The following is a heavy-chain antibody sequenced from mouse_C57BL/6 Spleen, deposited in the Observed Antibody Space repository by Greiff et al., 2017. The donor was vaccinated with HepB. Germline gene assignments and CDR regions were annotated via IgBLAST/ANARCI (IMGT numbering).Heavy chain of an antibody. D-gene: IGHD2-5*01. CDR2: IYPGSGST. CDR3: AREENYSNYFDY. CDR1: GYTFTSYW. V-gene: IGHV1-55*01. Sequence: QVHVKQPGAELVKPGASVKMSCKASGYTFTSYWITWVKQRPGQGLEWIGDIYPGSGSTNYNEKFKSKATLTVDTSSSTAYMQLSSLTSEDSAVYYCAREENYSNYFDYWGQGTTLTVSS. J-gene: IGHJ2*01.